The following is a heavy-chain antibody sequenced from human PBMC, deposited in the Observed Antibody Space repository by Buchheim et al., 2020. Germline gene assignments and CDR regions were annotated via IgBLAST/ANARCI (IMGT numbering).Heavy chain of an antibody. CDR1: GFTFSSYG. D-gene: IGHD4-11*01. V-gene: IGHV3-30*03. J-gene: IGHJ6*02. CDR2: ISYDGSNK. CDR3: AIRVTRNYYYGMDV. Sequence: QVQLVESGGGVVQPGRSLRLSCAASGFTFSSYGMHWVRQAPGKGLEWVAVISYDGSNKYYADSVKGRFTISRDNSKNTLYLQMNSLRAEDTAVYYCAIRVTRNYYYGMDVWGQGTT.